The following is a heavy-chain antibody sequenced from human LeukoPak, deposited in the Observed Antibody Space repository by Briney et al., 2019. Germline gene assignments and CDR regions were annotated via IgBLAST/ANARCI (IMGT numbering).Heavy chain of an antibody. D-gene: IGHD3-10*01. J-gene: IGHJ4*02. CDR3: ARASELLLFGELLPPHFDY. CDR1: GGSFSGYY. CDR2: IYYSGST. V-gene: IGHV4-59*01. Sequence: KSSETLSLTCAVYGGSFSGYYWSWIRQPPGKGLEWIGYIYYSGSTNYNPSLKSRVTISVDTSKNQFSLKLSSVTAADTAVYYCARASELLLFGELLPPHFDYWGQGTLVTVSS.